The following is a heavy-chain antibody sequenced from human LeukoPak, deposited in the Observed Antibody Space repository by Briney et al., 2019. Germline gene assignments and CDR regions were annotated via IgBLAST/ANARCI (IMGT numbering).Heavy chain of an antibody. D-gene: IGHD3-10*01. CDR2: IYYSGST. CDR1: GGSISSGDYY. CDR3: AREGVRGVADGY. V-gene: IGHV4-30-4*01. J-gene: IGHJ4*02. Sequence: SQTLSLTCTVSGGSISSGDYYWSWIRQPPGKGLEWIGYIYYSGSTYYNPSLKSRVTISVDTSKNQFSLKLSSVTAADTAVYYCAREGVRGVADGYWGQGTLVTVSS.